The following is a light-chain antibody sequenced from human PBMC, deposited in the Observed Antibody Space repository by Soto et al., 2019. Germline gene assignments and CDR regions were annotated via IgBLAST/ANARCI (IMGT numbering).Light chain of an antibody. CDR3: QQYKNWPPWT. CDR2: GTS. Sequence: EIVMTQSPAALSVSPGERATLSCRASQSVSDNLAWYQQKPGQAPRLLIFGTSTRATGIPARFSGSGSGTEFTLTISSLQSEDFAVYYCQQYKNWPPWTFGQGTKVDSK. CDR1: QSVSDN. V-gene: IGKV3-15*01. J-gene: IGKJ1*01.